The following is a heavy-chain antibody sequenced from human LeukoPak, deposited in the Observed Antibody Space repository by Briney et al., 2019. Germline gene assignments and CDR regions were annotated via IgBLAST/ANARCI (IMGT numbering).Heavy chain of an antibody. J-gene: IGHJ3*02. Sequence: GGSLRLSCAASGFTFSSYEMNWVRQPPGKGLEWVSYISSSGSTIYYADSVKGRFTISRDNAKNSLYLQMNSLRAEDTAVYYCARGMVYYDSSGYYGAFDIWGQGTMVTVSS. D-gene: IGHD3-22*01. CDR1: GFTFSSYE. CDR3: ARGMVYYDSSGYYGAFDI. CDR2: ISSSGSTI. V-gene: IGHV3-48*03.